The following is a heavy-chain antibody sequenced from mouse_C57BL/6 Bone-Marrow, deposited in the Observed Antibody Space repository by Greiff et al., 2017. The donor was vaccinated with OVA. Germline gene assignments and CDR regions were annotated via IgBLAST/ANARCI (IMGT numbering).Heavy chain of an antibody. CDR1: GYTFTSYW. CDR3: AISCSITTVLEDFYSIPS. Sequence: QVQLQQPGAELVMPGASVKLSCKASGYTFTSYWMHWVKQRPGQGLEWIGEIDPSDSYTTYNHKFKGKSTLTVDKYSSTAYMHLSSLTSEVSAVYYCAISCSITTVLEDFYSIPSWRPATSLPVSS. J-gene: IGHJ4*01. V-gene: IGHV1-69*01. D-gene: IGHD1-1*01. CDR2: IDPSDSYT.